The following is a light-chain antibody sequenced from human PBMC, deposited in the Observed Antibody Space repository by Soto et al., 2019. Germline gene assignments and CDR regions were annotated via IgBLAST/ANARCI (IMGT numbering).Light chain of an antibody. Sequence: QSALTQPASVSGSPGQSITISCTGTSSDVGGYNYVSWYQQHPSKAPKLMIYEVNNRPSGVSDRFSGSKSGNTASLTISGLQAEDEADYYCSSYTSSSTLVFGTGTKVTVL. CDR3: SSYTSSSTLV. CDR1: SSDVGGYNY. CDR2: EVN. J-gene: IGLJ1*01. V-gene: IGLV2-14*01.